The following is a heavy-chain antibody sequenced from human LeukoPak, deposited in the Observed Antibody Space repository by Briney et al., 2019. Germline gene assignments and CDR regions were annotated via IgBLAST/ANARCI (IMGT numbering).Heavy chain of an antibody. V-gene: IGHV1-18*01. D-gene: IGHD2-2*01. Sequence: ASVKVSCKASGYTFNSFGISWVRQAPGQGLEWMGWISGYNVNTNYAQKFQGRVTLTTDTSTSTVYMELRSLRSDDTAVYYCARARRVQVVPGAQSAEYFQYWGQGTLVTVSS. J-gene: IGHJ1*01. CDR2: ISGYNVNT. CDR1: GYTFNSFG. CDR3: ARARRVQVVPGAQSAEYFQY.